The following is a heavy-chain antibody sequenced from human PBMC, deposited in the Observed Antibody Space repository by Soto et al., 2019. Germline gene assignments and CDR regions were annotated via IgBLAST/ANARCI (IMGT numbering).Heavy chain of an antibody. J-gene: IGHJ4*02. V-gene: IGHV3-7*01. Sequence: EVQLVESGGGLVQPGGSLRLSCAASGFTFSSYWMSWVRQAPGKGLEWVANIKRDGSENYYVDSLKGRFTISRDNAKNSLYLQMNSLRAEDTAVYYCAAPRYSGYGSTATFDYWGQGTLVTVSS. CDR2: IKRDGSEN. CDR1: GFTFSSYW. CDR3: AAPRYSGYGSTATFDY. D-gene: IGHD5-12*01.